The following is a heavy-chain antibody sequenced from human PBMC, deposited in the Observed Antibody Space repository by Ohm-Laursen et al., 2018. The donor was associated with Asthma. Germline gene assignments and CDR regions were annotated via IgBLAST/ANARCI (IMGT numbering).Heavy chain of an antibody. CDR2: ISYDGSNK. V-gene: IGHV3-30-3*01. CDR3: ASSMFVRYYFDY. Sequence: SLRLSCAASGFTFSSYAMHWVRQAPGKGLEWVAVISYDGSNKYYADSVKGRFTISRDNSKNTLYLQMNSLRAEDTAVYYCASSMFVRYYFDYWGQGTLVTVSS. CDR1: GFTFSSYA. J-gene: IGHJ4*02. D-gene: IGHD3-10*02.